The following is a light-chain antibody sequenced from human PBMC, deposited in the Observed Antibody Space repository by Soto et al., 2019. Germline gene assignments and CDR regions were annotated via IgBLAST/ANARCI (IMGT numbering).Light chain of an antibody. CDR2: GAS. CDR3: QQYGSSPLT. V-gene: IGKV3-20*01. Sequence: VLTQSPGTLSLSPGERAILSCRASQSVSSSYLAWYQQKPGQAPRLLIYGASDRATDIPDRFSGSGSGTDFTLTISRLEPEDFAVYYCQQYGSSPLTFGGGTKVDIK. CDR1: QSVSSSY. J-gene: IGKJ4*01.